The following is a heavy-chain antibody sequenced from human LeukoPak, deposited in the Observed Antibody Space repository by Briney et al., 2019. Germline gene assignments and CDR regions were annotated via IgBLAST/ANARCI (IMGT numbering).Heavy chain of an antibody. J-gene: IGHJ4*02. CDR1: GYSISSGYY. CDR3: ARVGYYDSSGYYPIDY. D-gene: IGHD3-22*01. CDR2: IYHSGST. V-gene: IGHV4-38-2*02. Sequence: SETLSLTCTVSGYSISSGYYWGWIRQPPGKGLERIGSIYHSGSTYYNPSLKSRVTISVDTSKNQFSLKLSSVTAADTAVYYCARVGYYDSSGYYPIDYWGQGTLVTVSS.